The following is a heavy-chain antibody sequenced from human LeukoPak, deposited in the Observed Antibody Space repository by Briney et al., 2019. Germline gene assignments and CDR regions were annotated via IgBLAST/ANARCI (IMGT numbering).Heavy chain of an antibody. J-gene: IGHJ4*02. CDR3: ARAADTAMVTDY. CDR1: GGSISSGGYY. Sequence: PSETLSLTCTVSGGSISSGGYYWSWIRQHPEKGLEWIGYIYYSGSTYYNPSLKSRVTISVDTSKNQFSLKLSSVTAADTAVYYCARAADTAMVTDYWGQGTLVTVSS. D-gene: IGHD5-18*01. CDR2: IYYSGST. V-gene: IGHV4-31*03.